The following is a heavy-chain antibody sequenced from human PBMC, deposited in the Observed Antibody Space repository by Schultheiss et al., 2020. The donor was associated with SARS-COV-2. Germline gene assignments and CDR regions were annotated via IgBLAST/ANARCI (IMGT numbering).Heavy chain of an antibody. CDR3: ARGRPTVFDY. D-gene: IGHD4-17*01. CDR2: INHSGST. V-gene: IGHV4-34*01. Sequence: SETLSLTCAVYGGSFSGYYWSWIRQPPGKGLEWIGEINHSGSTNYNPSLKSRVTMSVDTSKNQFSLQLSSVTAADTAVYYCARGRPTVFDYWGQGTLVTVSS. CDR1: GGSFSGYY. J-gene: IGHJ4*02.